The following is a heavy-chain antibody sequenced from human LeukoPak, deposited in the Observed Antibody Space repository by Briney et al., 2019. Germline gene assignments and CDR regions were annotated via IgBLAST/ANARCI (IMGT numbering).Heavy chain of an antibody. Sequence: ASVKVSCKASGYTFTGYYMHWVRQAPGQGLEWMGWINPNSGGTNYAQKFQGRVTMTRDTSISTAYMELTRLRSDDTAVYYCARTGGYSGYDTPDYWGQGTLVTVSS. CDR2: INPNSGGT. CDR1: GYTFTGYY. CDR3: ARTGGYSGYDTPDY. J-gene: IGHJ4*02. V-gene: IGHV1-2*02. D-gene: IGHD5-12*01.